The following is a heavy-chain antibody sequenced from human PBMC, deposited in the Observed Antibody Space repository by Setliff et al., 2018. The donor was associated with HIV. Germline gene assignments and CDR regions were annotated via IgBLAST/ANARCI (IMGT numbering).Heavy chain of an antibody. Sequence: LSLTCSVSGGSISNFYWSWIRQPPGKGLEWVGHIYSTGDTNYNPSLKSRVTLSADTSKNQLSLSLTSVTAADAAVYYCARVRLTMIMMVDYFDQWGQGTLVTVS. CDR2: IYSTGDT. J-gene: IGHJ4*02. D-gene: IGHD3-22*01. CDR1: GGSISNFY. CDR3: ARVRLTMIMMVDYFDQ. V-gene: IGHV4-4*07.